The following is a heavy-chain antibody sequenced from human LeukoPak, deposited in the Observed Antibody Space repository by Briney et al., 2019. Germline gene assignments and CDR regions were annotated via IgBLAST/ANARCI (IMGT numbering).Heavy chain of an antibody. J-gene: IGHJ6*02. D-gene: IGHD4-23*01. CDR1: DYTFSNYG. V-gene: IGHV1-69*13. CDR3: ARGSGDGPTTVVTYYYYYGMDV. Sequence: SVKVSCKASDYTFSNYGISWVRQAPGQGLEWMGGIIPIFGTANYAQRFQGRVTITADESTSTAYMELSSLRSEDTAVYYCARGSGDGPTTVVTYYYYYGMDVWGQGTTVTVSS. CDR2: IIPIFGTA.